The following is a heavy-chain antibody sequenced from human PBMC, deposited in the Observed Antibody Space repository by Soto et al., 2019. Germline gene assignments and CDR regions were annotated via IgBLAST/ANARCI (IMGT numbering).Heavy chain of an antibody. J-gene: IGHJ6*02. CDR2: IYYSGST. D-gene: IGHD1-26*01. V-gene: IGHV4-61*01. Sequence: SETLSLTCTVSGGSVSSGSYYWSWIRQPPGKGLEWIGYIYYSGSTNYNPSLKSRVTISVDTSKNQFSLKLSSVTAADTAVYYCARENRYSGSYPYYYYGMDVWGQGTTVTVSS. CDR1: GGSVSSGSYY. CDR3: ARENRYSGSYPYYYYGMDV.